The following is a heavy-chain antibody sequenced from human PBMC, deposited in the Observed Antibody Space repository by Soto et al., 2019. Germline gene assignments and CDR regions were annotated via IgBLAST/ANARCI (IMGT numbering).Heavy chain of an antibody. V-gene: IGHV1-46*01. CDR3: ACSLVTAAAGRRLYYYYGMDV. D-gene: IGHD6-13*01. Sequence: ASVKVSCKASGYTFTSYYMHWVRQAPGQGLEWMGIINPSGGSTSYAQKFQGRVTMTRDTSTSTVYMELSSLRSEDTAVYYCACSLVTAAAGRRLYYYYGMDVWGQGTTVTVSS. J-gene: IGHJ6*02. CDR2: INPSGGST. CDR1: GYTFTSYY.